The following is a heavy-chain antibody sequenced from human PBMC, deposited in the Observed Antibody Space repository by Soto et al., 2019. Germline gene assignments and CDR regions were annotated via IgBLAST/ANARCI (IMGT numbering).Heavy chain of an antibody. Sequence: EVQLLESGGGLVQPGGSLRLSCAASGFTFSSYAMSWVRQAPGKGLEWVSAISGSGGSTYYADSVKGRFTISRDNSKNKLYLQMNSLRAEDTAVYYCAKDPSNKGAHLGERLTEVSYWGQGTLVTVSS. V-gene: IGHV3-23*01. CDR1: GFTFSSYA. CDR3: AKDPSNKGAHLGERLTEVSY. D-gene: IGHD3-16*01. J-gene: IGHJ4*02. CDR2: ISGSGGST.